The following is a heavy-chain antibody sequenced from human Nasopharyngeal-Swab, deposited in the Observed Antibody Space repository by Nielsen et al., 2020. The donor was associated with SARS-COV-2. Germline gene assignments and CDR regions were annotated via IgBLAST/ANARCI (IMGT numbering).Heavy chain of an antibody. CDR3: TKNTPMVDTYSYYMDV. CDR2: INNRGDDT. Sequence: GESLKISCAASGFTFSNYAMSWVRQAPGKGLEWVSTINNRGDDTHYVDSVRGRFTVSRDNSKNTLYLQMNSLRGEDTAIYYCTKNTPMVDTYSYYMDVWGEGATVTVSS. J-gene: IGHJ6*03. D-gene: IGHD3-10*01. CDR1: GFTFSNYA. V-gene: IGHV3-23*01.